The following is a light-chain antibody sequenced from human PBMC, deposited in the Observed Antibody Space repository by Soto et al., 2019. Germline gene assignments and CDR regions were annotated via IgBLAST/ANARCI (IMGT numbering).Light chain of an antibody. V-gene: IGKV3-15*01. CDR2: GAS. CDR1: QSVSSD. J-gene: IGKJ5*01. Sequence: EIVLTQSPATLSSFPGDRVTLSCRASQSVSSDLAWYHQKPGQAPRLLIYGASTRATGIPARFSGSGSGTEFTLTINSLQSEDFAVYYCQQYNNWPRITFGQGTRLEI. CDR3: QQYNNWPRIT.